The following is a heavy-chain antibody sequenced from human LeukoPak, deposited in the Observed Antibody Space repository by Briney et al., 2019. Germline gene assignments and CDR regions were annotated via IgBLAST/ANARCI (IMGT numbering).Heavy chain of an antibody. J-gene: IGHJ6*03. V-gene: IGHV1-18*01. CDR2: ISSYNGST. D-gene: IGHD5-18*01. CDR1: GYTFTRYG. Sequence: GASVKVSCKASGYTFTRYGISGVRQAPGLGLERVGWISSYNGSTKYAQKLQVRVTMTTDTSTSTAYMELRDLRSDDTAVYFCARDLDVDTAMVPGYMDVWGKGATVTVSS. CDR3: ARDLDVDTAMVPGYMDV.